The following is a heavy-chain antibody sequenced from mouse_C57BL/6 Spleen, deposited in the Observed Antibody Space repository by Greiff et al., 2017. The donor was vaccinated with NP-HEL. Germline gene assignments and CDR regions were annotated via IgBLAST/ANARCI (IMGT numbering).Heavy chain of an antibody. CDR3: ARFDYDGFAY. D-gene: IGHD2-4*01. Sequence: VQLKESGAELVKPGASVKLSCTASGFNIKDYYMHWVKQRTEQGLEWIGRIDPEDGETKYAAKFQGKATITADTSSNTAYLQLSSLTSEDTAVYYCARFDYDGFAYWGQGTLVTVSA. CDR1: GFNIKDYY. V-gene: IGHV14-2*01. CDR2: IDPEDGET. J-gene: IGHJ3*01.